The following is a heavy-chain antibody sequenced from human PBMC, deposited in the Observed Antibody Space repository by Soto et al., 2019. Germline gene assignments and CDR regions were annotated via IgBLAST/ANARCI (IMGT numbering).Heavy chain of an antibody. CDR1: GYTFTSYG. Sequence: GASVKVSCKASGYTFTSYGISWVRQAPGRGLEWMGWISAYNGNTNYAQKLQGRVTMTTDTSTSTAYMELRSLRSDDTAVYYCARARYYDILTGYSHPFDYWGQGTLVTVSS. V-gene: IGHV1-18*01. J-gene: IGHJ4*02. CDR2: ISAYNGNT. D-gene: IGHD3-9*01. CDR3: ARARYYDILTGYSHPFDY.